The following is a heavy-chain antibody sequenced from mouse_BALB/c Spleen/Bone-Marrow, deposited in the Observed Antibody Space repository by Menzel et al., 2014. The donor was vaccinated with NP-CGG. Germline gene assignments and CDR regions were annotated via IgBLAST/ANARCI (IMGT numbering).Heavy chain of an antibody. CDR2: INNGGST. CDR3: ARERDYDWFAY. CDR1: GFTFSSYA. Sequence: EVKLVESGGGLVKPGGSLKLSCAASGFTFSSYAMSWVRQTPEKRLEWVASINNGGSTYYPDSVKGRFTISRDNARNILFLQMSRLRSEDTAMYYCARERDYDWFAYWGQGTLVTVSA. J-gene: IGHJ3*01. D-gene: IGHD2-4*01. V-gene: IGHV5-6-5*01.